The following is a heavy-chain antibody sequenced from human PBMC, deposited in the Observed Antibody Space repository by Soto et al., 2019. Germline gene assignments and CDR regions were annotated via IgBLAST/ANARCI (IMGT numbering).Heavy chain of an antibody. J-gene: IGHJ4*02. CDR2: IYSGGST. CDR3: VREVYYDSSGYRSYYFDY. D-gene: IGHD3-22*01. CDR1: GFTVSSNY. Sequence: VGSLRLSCAASGFTVSSNYMSWVRQAPGKGLEWVSVIYSGGSTYYADSVKGRFTISRDNSKNTLYLQMNSLRAEDTAVYYCVREVYYDSSGYRSYYFDYWGQGTLVTVSS. V-gene: IGHV3-53*01.